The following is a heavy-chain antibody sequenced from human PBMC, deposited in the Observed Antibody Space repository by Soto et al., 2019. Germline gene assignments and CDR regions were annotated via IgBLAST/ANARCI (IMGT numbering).Heavy chain of an antibody. CDR3: AREARETVGDGSWCDP. D-gene: IGHD2-21*02. J-gene: IGHJ5*02. CDR2: VYTSGNT. Sequence: QVQLQESGPGLVKPSETLSLTCTVSGDSFSGYYWSWIRQTAGKGLEWIGRVYTSGNTAYNPSLKSRVTVSVDTSKNQFSLKLRSVTAADTAVYYCAREARETVGDGSWCDPWGQGTLVTVSS. V-gene: IGHV4-4*07. CDR1: GDSFSGYY.